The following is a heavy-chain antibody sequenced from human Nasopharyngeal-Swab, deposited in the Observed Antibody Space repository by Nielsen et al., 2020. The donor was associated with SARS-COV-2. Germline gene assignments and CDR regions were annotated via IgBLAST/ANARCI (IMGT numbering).Heavy chain of an antibody. Sequence: GGSLRLSCAASGFTFSSCSMNWVRQAPGKGLEWVSYISSRSSNIYYADSVKGRFTISRDNAKNSLYLQMNSLRAEDTAVYYCARDRRHGSGTYYEVWDRNYGMDEWGQGTTVTVSS. CDR2: ISSRSSNI. CDR1: GFTFSSCS. J-gene: IGHJ6*02. CDR3: ARDRRHGSGTYYEVWDRNYGMDE. D-gene: IGHD3-10*01. V-gene: IGHV3-48*01.